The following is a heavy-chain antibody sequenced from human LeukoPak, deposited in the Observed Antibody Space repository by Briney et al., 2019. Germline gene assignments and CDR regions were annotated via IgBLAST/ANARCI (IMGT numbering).Heavy chain of an antibody. CDR3: AKYDSSGYYYFDY. V-gene: IGHV3-43*02. Sequence: GGSLRLSCAASGFTFSSYTMNWVRQAPGKGLEWVSLISGDGGSTYYADSVKGRFTISRDNSKNSLYLQMNSLRTEDTALYYCAKYDSSGYYYFDYWGQGTLVTVSS. CDR1: GFTFSSYT. D-gene: IGHD3-22*01. CDR2: ISGDGGST. J-gene: IGHJ4*02.